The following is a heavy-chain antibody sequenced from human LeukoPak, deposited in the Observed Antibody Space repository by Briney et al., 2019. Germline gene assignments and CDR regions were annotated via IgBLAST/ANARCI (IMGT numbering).Heavy chain of an antibody. Sequence: NPSETLSLTCAVYGGSFSGYYWSWIRQPPGKGLEWIGEINHSGSTNYNPSLKSRVTISVDTSKNQFSLKLSSVTAADAAVYDCARGLNRIGAAGIKVDVWGKGTTVTVSS. J-gene: IGHJ6*04. CDR3: ARGLNRIGAAGIKVDV. CDR2: INHSGST. V-gene: IGHV4-34*01. CDR1: GGSFSGYY. D-gene: IGHD6-13*01.